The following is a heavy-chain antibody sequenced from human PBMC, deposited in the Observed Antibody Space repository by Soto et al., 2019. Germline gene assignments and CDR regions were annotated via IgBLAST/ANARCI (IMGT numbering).Heavy chain of an antibody. CDR3: ARALGGRGGIYYYGMDV. Sequence: GESLKISCVASGFTFSSYAMHWVRQAPGKGLEWVAVISYDGSNKYYADSVKGRFTISRDNSKNTLYLQMNSLRAEDTAVYYCARALGGRGGIYYYGMDVWGQGTTVTVSS. CDR1: GFTFSSYA. V-gene: IGHV3-30*04. CDR2: ISYDGSNK. J-gene: IGHJ6*02. D-gene: IGHD6-13*01.